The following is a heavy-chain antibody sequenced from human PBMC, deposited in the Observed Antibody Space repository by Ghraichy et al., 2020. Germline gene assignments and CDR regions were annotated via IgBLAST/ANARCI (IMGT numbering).Heavy chain of an antibody. CDR2: IKSKTDAETI. D-gene: IGHD1-26*01. V-gene: IGHV3-15*01. CDR3: TTVPLVGSTPFG. Sequence: GGSLRLSCAASGFTFSNAWMSWVRQAPGKGLEWVGRIKSKTDAETIDYAAPVKGRFTISRDDSKNTLYLQMNSLKTEDTAVYSCTTVPLVGSTPFGWGQGTLVIVSS. J-gene: IGHJ4*02. CDR1: GFTFSNAW.